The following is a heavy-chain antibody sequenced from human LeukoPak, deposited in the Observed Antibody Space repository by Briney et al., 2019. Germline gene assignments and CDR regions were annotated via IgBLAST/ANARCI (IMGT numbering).Heavy chain of an antibody. Sequence: GGSLRLSCSASGFTFNRFYLHWVRQAPGKGLVWVSRINSDGSSTSYADSVKGRFTISRDNAKNTLYLQVNSLRAEDTAVYFCARPSGSYLDAFDIWGQGTMVTVSS. CDR3: ARPSGSYLDAFDI. CDR1: GFTFNRFY. V-gene: IGHV3-74*01. J-gene: IGHJ3*02. CDR2: INSDGSST. D-gene: IGHD1-26*01.